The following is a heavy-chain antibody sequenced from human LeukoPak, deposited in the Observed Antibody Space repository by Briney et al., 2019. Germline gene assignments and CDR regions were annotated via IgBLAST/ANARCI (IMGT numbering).Heavy chain of an antibody. V-gene: IGHV1-8*01. Sequence: ASVMVSCKASGYTFSTYEINWVRQATGQGLEWMGWVHPNNGDTVYAQRFQGRVTMIRNTYLSTTDMVLSSLRSEDTAVYYCTRGPRDDPWGEGTLVTVSS. J-gene: IGHJ5*02. CDR1: GYTFSTYE. CDR2: VHPNNGDT. CDR3: TRGPRDDP.